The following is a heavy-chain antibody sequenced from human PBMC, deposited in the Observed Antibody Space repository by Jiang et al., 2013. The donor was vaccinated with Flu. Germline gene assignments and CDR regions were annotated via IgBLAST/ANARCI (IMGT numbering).Heavy chain of an antibody. CDR3: AAAPHYQLEGHQFYHYYYMDV. Sequence: EVKKPGTSVKVSCKASGFTFANSAVQWVRQARGQRLEWIGWIVVGSGNTNYAQKFQERVIITRDMSTDTAYMELSSLRSEDTAVYYCAAAPHYQLEGHQFYHYYYMDVWGKGTTVTVSS. D-gene: IGHD2-2*01. V-gene: IGHV1-58*01. CDR1: GFTFANSA. CDR2: IVVGSGNT. J-gene: IGHJ6*03.